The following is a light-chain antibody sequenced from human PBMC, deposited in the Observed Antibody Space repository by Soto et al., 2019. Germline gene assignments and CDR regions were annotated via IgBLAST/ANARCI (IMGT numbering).Light chain of an antibody. Sequence: EVLLTQSPGILSLSPGERATLSCRASQSVCDSYLAWYQQKPGQAPRLLIYDASNRAPGIPDRFSGSGSGTDFALTISRLEPEDFAVYYCQQFGISPETFGQGTKVEIK. J-gene: IGKJ1*01. CDR2: DAS. CDR3: QQFGISPET. CDR1: QSVCDSY. V-gene: IGKV3-20*01.